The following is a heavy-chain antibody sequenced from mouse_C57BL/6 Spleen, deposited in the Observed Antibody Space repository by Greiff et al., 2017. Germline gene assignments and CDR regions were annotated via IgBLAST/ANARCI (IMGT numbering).Heavy chain of an antibody. CDR1: GFTFSSYG. Sequence: EVQRVESGGDLVKPGGSLKLSCAASGFTFSSYGMSWVRQTPDKRLEWVATISRGGSYTYYTASVKGRFTISIDNAKNTLYLQMSSLKSEDTAMYYCARNYYGSSYGYFDVWGTGTTVTVSS. CDR3: ARNYYGSSYGYFDV. V-gene: IGHV5-6*01. CDR2: ISRGGSYT. J-gene: IGHJ1*03. D-gene: IGHD1-1*01.